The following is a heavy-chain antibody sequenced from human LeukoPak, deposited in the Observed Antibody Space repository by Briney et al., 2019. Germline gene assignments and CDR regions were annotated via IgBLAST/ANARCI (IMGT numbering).Heavy chain of an antibody. J-gene: IGHJ4*02. CDR3: ARDHGVVPAAVDY. CDR2: ISYDGSNK. D-gene: IGHD2-2*01. CDR1: GFTFSSYA. Sequence: GGSLRLSCAASGFTFSSYAMHWVRQAPGKGLEWAAVISYDGSNKYYADSVKGRFTISRDNSKNTLYLQMNSLRAEDTAVYYCARDHGVVPAAVDYWGQGTLVTVSS. V-gene: IGHV3-30*04.